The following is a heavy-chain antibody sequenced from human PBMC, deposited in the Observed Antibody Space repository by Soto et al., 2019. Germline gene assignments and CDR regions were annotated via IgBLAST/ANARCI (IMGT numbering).Heavy chain of an antibody. CDR2: ISSSGSTI. D-gene: IGHD3-16*01. J-gene: IGHJ4*02. V-gene: IGHV3-11*01. CDR1: GFTFSDYY. Sequence: GGSLRLSCAASGFTFSDYYMSWIRQAPGKGLEWVSYISSSGSTIYYADSVKGRFTISRDNAKNSLYLQMNDLRDEDTAVYYCARDFEGAYFDYWGQGTLVTVSS. CDR3: ARDFEGAYFDY.